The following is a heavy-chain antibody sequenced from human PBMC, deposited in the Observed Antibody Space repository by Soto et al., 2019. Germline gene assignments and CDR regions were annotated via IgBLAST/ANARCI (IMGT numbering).Heavy chain of an antibody. Sequence: SDTCGVSEGSRRSGGYSRSSKKQPPGKGLEWIGYIYHSGSTYYNPSLKSRVTISVDTSKNQFSLTVTSVTAADTAVYYCARRIVATETFDYWGQGTLVTVSS. CDR1: EGSRRSGGYS. D-gene: IGHD5-12*01. CDR2: IYHSGST. J-gene: IGHJ4*02. CDR3: ARRIVATETFDY. V-gene: IGHV4-30-2*01.